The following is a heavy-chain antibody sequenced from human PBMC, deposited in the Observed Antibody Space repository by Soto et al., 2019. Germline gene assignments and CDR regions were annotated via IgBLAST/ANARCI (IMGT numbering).Heavy chain of an antibody. CDR1: GGTFSSYA. Sequence: SVKVSCKASGGTFSSYAISWVRQAPGQGLEWMGGIIPIFGTANYAQKFQGRVTITADESTSTAYMELSSLRSEDTAVYYCARSTYSGYDYLRAGGMDVWGQGTTVTVSS. D-gene: IGHD5-12*01. CDR3: ARSTYSGYDYLRAGGMDV. V-gene: IGHV1-69*13. CDR2: IIPIFGTA. J-gene: IGHJ6*02.